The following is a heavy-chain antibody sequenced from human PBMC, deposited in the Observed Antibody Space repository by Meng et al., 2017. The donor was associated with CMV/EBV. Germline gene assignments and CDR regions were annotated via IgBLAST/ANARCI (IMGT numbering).Heavy chain of an antibody. Sequence: LPRWGAGLLKPSETLSLSVAVYGGSFSGYDWSWIRQPPGKGLEWIGEINHSGSTNYNPSLKSRVTISVDTSKNQFSLKLSSVTAADTAVYYCARGSRRLPRFNWFDPWGQGTLVTVSS. CDR2: INHSGST. V-gene: IGHV4-34*02. CDR1: GGSFSGYD. CDR3: ARGSRRLPRFNWFDP. D-gene: IGHD3-3*01. J-gene: IGHJ5*02.